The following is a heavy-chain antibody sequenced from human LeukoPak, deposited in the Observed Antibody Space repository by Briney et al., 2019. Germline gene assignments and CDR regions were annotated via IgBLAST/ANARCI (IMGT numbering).Heavy chain of an antibody. Sequence: SETLSLTCTVSGGSISSYYWSWIRQPPGKGLEWIGYIYYSGSTNYNPSLKSRVTISVDTSKNQFSLKLSSVTAADTAVYYCARGWQQLAYFDYWGQGTLVTGSS. D-gene: IGHD6-13*01. V-gene: IGHV4-59*01. J-gene: IGHJ4*02. CDR1: GGSISSYY. CDR2: IYYSGST. CDR3: ARGWQQLAYFDY.